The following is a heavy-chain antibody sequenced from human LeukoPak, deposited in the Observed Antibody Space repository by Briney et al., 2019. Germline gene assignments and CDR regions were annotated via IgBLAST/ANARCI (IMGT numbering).Heavy chain of an antibody. CDR2: ISSSGGTI. J-gene: IGHJ4*02. V-gene: IGHV3-48*03. D-gene: IGHD3-10*01. Sequence: PGGSLGLSCAASGFTFSSYEMNWVRQAPGKGLEWVSYISSSGGTIYYADSLKGRFTISRDNAKNSLYLQMNSLRAEDTAVYYCARGFSVDYWGQGTLVTVSS. CDR1: GFTFSSYE. CDR3: ARGFSVDY.